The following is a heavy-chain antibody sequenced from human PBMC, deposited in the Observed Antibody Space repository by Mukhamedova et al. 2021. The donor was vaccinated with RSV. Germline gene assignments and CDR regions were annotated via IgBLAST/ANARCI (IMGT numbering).Heavy chain of an antibody. Sequence: GMTWVRQAPGKGLEWVASIKHDGSEKYYVDSVKGRFIISRDNAKNSVYLQLNSLRVDDTAVYYCARASNSDYWGQGTLVT. CDR2: IKHDGSEK. CDR3: ARASNSDY. V-gene: IGHV3-7*03. J-gene: IGHJ4*02. CDR1: G. D-gene: IGHD2/OR15-2a*01.